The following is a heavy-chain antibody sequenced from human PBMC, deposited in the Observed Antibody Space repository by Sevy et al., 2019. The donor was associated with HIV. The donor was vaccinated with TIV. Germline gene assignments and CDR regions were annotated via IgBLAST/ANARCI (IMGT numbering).Heavy chain of an antibody. V-gene: IGHV3-30-3*01. CDR3: ARDKSSMVREGGAFDI. D-gene: IGHD3-10*01. CDR1: GFTFSSYA. J-gene: IGHJ3*02. Sequence: GGSLRLSCAASGFTFSSYAMHWVRQAPGKGLEWVAVISYDGSNKYYADSVKGRFTISRDNSKNTLYLQMNSLRAWETAVYYCARDKSSMVREGGAFDIWGQGTMVTVSS. CDR2: ISYDGSNK.